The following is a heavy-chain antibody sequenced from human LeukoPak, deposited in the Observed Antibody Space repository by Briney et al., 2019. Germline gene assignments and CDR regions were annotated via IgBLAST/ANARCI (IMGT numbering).Heavy chain of an antibody. D-gene: IGHD5-18*01. J-gene: IGHJ6*03. CDR2: INHSGST. Sequence: PSETLSLTCAVYGGSFSGYYWSWIRQTPGKGLEWIGEINHSGSTNYNPSLKSRVTISVDTSKNQFSLKLSSVTAADTAVYYCARGKRGGYSYGDYYYYYYMDVWGKGTTVTVSS. CDR1: GGSFSGYY. V-gene: IGHV4-34*01. CDR3: ARGKRGGYSYGDYYYYYYMDV.